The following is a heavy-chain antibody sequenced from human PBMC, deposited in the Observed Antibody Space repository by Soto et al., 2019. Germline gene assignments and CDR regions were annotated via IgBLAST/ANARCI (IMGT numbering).Heavy chain of an antibody. CDR1: GGSFSGYY. CDR3: AKDLYGSGNYRFDY. CDR2: INHSGST. J-gene: IGHJ4*02. V-gene: IGHV4-34*01. Sequence: SETLSLTCAVYGGSFSGYYWSWIRQPPGKGLEWIGEINHSGSTNYNPSLKSRVTISVDTSKNQFSLKLSSVTAADTAIYYCAKDLYGSGNYRFDYWGQGTLVTVSS. D-gene: IGHD3-10*01.